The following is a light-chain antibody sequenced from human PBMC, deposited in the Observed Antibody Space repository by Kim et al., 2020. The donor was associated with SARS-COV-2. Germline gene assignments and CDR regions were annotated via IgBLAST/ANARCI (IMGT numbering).Light chain of an antibody. V-gene: IGKV1-8*01. CDR3: QQSYSYPRA. CDR2: AAS. Sequence: AIRMTQSPSSFSASTGDRVTITCRASQGISSYLAWYQQKPGKAPKLLIYAASTLQSGVPSRFSGSGSGTDFTLTISCLQSEDFATYYCQQSYSYPRAFGGGTKVDIK. J-gene: IGKJ4*02. CDR1: QGISSY.